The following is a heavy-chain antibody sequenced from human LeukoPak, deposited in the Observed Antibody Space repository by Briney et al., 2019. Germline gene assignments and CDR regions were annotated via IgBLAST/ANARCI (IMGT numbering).Heavy chain of an antibody. D-gene: IGHD6-13*01. CDR2: IIPIFGTA. V-gene: IGHV1-69*05. J-gene: IGHJ4*02. Sequence: GASVKVSCKASGGTFSSYAISWVRQAPGQGLEWMGGIIPIFGTANYAQKFQGRVTITTDESTSTAYMELSSLRSEDTAVYYCASSIERGDIAAAGIFDYWGQGTLVTVSS. CDR1: GGTFSSYA. CDR3: ASSIERGDIAAAGIFDY.